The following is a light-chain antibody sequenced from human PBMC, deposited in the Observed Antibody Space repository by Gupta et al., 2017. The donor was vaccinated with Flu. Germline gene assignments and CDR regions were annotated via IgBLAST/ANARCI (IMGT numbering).Light chain of an antibody. Sequence: SSLSASVGDSVTITCRASQSIDRYLNWYQQKPGKAPKVLIYAAANLKVGVPSRFSGSGSGTEYILTIHNLQPEDCATYYCQQTYSSPAWTFGPGTNLEIK. V-gene: IGKV1-39*01. CDR3: QQTYSSPAWT. CDR2: AAA. CDR1: QSIDRY. J-gene: IGKJ1*01.